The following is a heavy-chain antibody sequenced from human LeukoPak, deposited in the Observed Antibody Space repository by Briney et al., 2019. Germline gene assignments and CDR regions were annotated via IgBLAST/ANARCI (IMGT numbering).Heavy chain of an antibody. CDR2: MNPDTGNT. Sequence: ASVKVSCKASGGTFSSYGINWVRQAAGQGLEWMGWMNPDTGNTAYAQKFQARVTMTWDTSISTAYMELGSLRSEDTAVYYCARGRPTNLGGIYWGQGTLVTVSS. D-gene: IGHD7-27*01. CDR3: ARGRPTNLGGIY. J-gene: IGHJ4*02. CDR1: GGTFSSYG. V-gene: IGHV1-8*02.